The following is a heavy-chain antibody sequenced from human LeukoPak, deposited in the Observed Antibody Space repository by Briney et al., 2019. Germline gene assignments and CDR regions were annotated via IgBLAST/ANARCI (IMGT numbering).Heavy chain of an antibody. J-gene: IGHJ6*02. CDR1: GFTFSSYA. CDR2: IWYDGSNK. V-gene: IGHV3-33*08. Sequence: GGSLRLSCAASGFTFSSYAMSWVRQAPGKGLEWVAVIWYDGSNKYYADSVKGRFTISRDNSKNTLYLQMNSLRAEDTAVYYCARDVVARTTIFGVVIMPGDYYYYGMDVWGQGTTVTVSS. D-gene: IGHD3-3*01. CDR3: ARDVVARTTIFGVVIMPGDYYYYGMDV.